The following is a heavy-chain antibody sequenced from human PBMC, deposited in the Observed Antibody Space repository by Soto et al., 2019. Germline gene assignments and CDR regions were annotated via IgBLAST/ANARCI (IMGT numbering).Heavy chain of an antibody. CDR3: ARVGIDYDFWSGPYVLFFDY. CDR1: GFTFSSYW. D-gene: IGHD3-3*01. CDR2: IKQDGSEK. V-gene: IGHV3-7*05. J-gene: IGHJ4*02. Sequence: GGSLRLSCAASGFTFSSYWMSWVRQAPGKGLEWVANIKQDGSEKYYVDSVKGRFTISRNSAKNSLYLQMNSLRAEDTAVYYCARVGIDYDFWSGPYVLFFDYWGQGTLVTVS.